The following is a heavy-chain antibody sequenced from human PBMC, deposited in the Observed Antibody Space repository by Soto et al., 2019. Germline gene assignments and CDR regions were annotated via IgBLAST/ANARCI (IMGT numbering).Heavy chain of an antibody. CDR1: GFTFSSYD. Sequence: GGSLRLSCAASGFTFSSYDMHWVRQATGKGLEWVSAIGTAGDPYYPGSVKGRFTISRENAKNSLYLQMNSLRAGDTAVYYCARGARLIVGATRDAFDIWGQGTMVTVSS. CDR2: IGTAGDP. CDR3: ARGARLIVGATRDAFDI. V-gene: IGHV3-13*05. D-gene: IGHD1-26*01. J-gene: IGHJ3*02.